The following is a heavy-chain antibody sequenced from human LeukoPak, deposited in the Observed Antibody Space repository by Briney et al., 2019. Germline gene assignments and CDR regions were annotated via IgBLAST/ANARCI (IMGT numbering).Heavy chain of an antibody. CDR3: AKHKSTSSHYHFDY. CDR2: ITGSGGST. D-gene: IGHD2-2*01. V-gene: IGHV3-23*01. J-gene: IGHJ4*02. CDR1: GFTFISYG. Sequence: PGGSLRLSCAASGFTFISYGMSWVRQAPGKGLEWVSTITGSGGSTYYADSVKGRFTLSRDNSKNTLYLQMNSLRAEDTAVFYCAKHKSTSSHYHFDYWGQGTLVTVSS.